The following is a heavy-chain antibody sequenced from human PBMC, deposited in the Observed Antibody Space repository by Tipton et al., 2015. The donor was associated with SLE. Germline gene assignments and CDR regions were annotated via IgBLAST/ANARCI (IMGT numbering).Heavy chain of an antibody. J-gene: IGHJ4*02. CDR1: GFTFSIYT. CDR2: ISYDGSNK. D-gene: IGHD2-2*01. Sequence: RSLRLSCAASGFTFSIYTMHWVRQAPGKGLEWVAIISYDGSNKHYADSVKGRFTTSRDNSKNTLYLQMNGLRPEDTAVYYCASQLLHNFDYWGQGSLVTVSS. CDR3: ASQLLHNFDY. V-gene: IGHV3-30*04.